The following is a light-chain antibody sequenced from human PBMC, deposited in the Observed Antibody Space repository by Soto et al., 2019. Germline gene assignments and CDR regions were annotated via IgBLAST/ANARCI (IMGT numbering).Light chain of an antibody. V-gene: IGKV3-15*01. CDR1: KSVRNN. CDR2: GAS. CDR3: QHYNNWPPAWT. Sequence: EIVMTHSPSTLSVSPGERATIYSIESKSVRNNLAWYQQKPGQAPRLLIYGASTRATGIPARFSGSGSGTEFTLTISSLQSEDFALYYCQHYNNWPPAWTFGKGTKVDIK. J-gene: IGKJ1*01.